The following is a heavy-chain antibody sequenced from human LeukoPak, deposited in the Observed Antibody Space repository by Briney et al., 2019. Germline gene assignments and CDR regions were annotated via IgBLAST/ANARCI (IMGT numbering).Heavy chain of an antibody. CDR3: AKDSHYSYYGSGILRYYYYGMDV. Sequence: GRSLRLSCAASGFTFSSYGMHWVRQAPGKGLEWVAVISYDGSNKYYADSVEGRFTISRDNSKNTLYLQMNSLRAEDTAVYYCAKDSHYSYYGSGILRYYYYGMDVWGQGTTVTVSS. CDR1: GFTFSSYG. D-gene: IGHD3-10*01. V-gene: IGHV3-30*18. J-gene: IGHJ6*02. CDR2: ISYDGSNK.